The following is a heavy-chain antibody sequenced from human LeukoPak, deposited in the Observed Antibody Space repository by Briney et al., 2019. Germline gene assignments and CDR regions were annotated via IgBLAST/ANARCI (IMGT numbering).Heavy chain of an antibody. J-gene: IGHJ6*03. CDR3: ARVSCFPGTSYYFMDV. CDR1: GFTLSTYW. CDR2: IHYSGTT. V-gene: IGHV4-59*01. Sequence: PGGSLRLSCAGSGFTLSTYWMNWVRQAPGKGLEWIGYIHYSGTTNYNPSLKSRVTISVDTSKNQYSLKLNSVTAADTAVYYCARVSCFPGTSYYFMDVWGKGTTVTVSS. D-gene: IGHD1-1*01.